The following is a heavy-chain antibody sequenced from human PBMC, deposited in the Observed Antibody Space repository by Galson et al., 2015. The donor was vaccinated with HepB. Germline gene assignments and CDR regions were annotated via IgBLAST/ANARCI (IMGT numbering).Heavy chain of an antibody. V-gene: IGHV3-48*02. D-gene: IGHD4-17*01. CDR1: GFTFSSYS. Sequence: SLRLSCAASGFTFSSYSMNWVRQAPGKGLEWVSYISSSSSTIYYADSVKGRFTISRDNAKNSLYLQMNSLRDEDTAVYYCARVMGYDYGDSHARYYYYYGMDVWGQGTTVTVSS. J-gene: IGHJ6*02. CDR2: ISSSSSTI. CDR3: ARVMGYDYGDSHARYYYYYGMDV.